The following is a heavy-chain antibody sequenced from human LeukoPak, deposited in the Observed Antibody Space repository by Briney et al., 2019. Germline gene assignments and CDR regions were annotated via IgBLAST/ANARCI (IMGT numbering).Heavy chain of an antibody. V-gene: IGHV3-48*03. D-gene: IGHD6-19*01. CDR1: GFTFSSYE. J-gene: IGHJ5*02. CDR2: ISSSGSTI. Sequence: GGSLRLSCAASGFTFSSYEMNWVRQAPGKGLEWVSYISSSGSTIYYADSVKGRFTISRDNSENTLYLQMNSLRAEDTAVYYCAKGASVAGPFDPWGQGTLVTVSS. CDR3: AKGASVAGPFDP.